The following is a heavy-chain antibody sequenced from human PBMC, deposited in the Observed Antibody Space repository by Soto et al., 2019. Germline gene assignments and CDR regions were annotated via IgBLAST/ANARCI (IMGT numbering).Heavy chain of an antibody. Sequence: EVQLVESGGGLVQPGGSLRLSCVASGFTFSSYAMHWVRQAPGKGLEYVSAISSNGGSTYYANSVKGRFTISRDNSKNTLYLQMGSLRAEDMAVYYCARVHDGDSYYYYMDVWGKGTTVTVSS. D-gene: IGHD4-17*01. CDR2: ISSNGGST. CDR3: ARVHDGDSYYYYMDV. CDR1: GFTFSSYA. J-gene: IGHJ6*03. V-gene: IGHV3-64*01.